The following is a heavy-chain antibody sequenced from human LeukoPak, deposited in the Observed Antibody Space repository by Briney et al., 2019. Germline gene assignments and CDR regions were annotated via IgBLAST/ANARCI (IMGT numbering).Heavy chain of an antibody. CDR3: AKDHHAAGLFDY. Sequence: GGSLRLSCAASGFTFSSYGMHWVRQAPGKGLEWVAVISYDGSNKYYADSVKGRFTISRDNSKNTLYLQMNSLRAEDTAVYYCAKDHHAAGLFDYWGQGTLVTVSS. V-gene: IGHV3-30*18. J-gene: IGHJ4*02. CDR1: GFTFSSYG. CDR2: ISYDGSNK.